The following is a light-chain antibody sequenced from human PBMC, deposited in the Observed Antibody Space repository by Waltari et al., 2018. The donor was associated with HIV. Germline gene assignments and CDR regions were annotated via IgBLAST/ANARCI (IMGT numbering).Light chain of an antibody. Sequence: QSALTQPPSASGSPGQSVTISCTGTSSDIGDSDYVSWYQQHPGKAPQLIISEVNKRASGGPDRFAGAKAGNTASLTVSWLQAEDEADYYCSSDVPTKDFCVLFCGGTKLTVL. CDR3: SSDVPTKDFCVL. CDR2: EVN. V-gene: IGLV2-8*01. J-gene: IGLJ2*01. CDR1: SSDIGDSDY.